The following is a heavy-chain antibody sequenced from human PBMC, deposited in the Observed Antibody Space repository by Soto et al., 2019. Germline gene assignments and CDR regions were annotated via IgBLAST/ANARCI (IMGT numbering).Heavy chain of an antibody. Sequence: PSETLSLTCAVYGGLSSGYYWSGCRQPPGKGLEWIGEINHSGSTNYNPSLKSRVTISVDTTKNQFSLKLSSVTAADTAVYYCARGSAAAVSDHYYYAMQVSGQATTVTVSS. CDR3: ARGSAAAVSDHYYYAMQV. CDR1: GGLSSGYY. J-gene: IGHJ6*02. V-gene: IGHV4-34*01. D-gene: IGHD6-13*01. CDR2: INHSGST.